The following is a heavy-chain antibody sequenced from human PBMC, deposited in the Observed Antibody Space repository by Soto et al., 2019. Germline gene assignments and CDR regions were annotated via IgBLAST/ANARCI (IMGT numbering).Heavy chain of an antibody. J-gene: IGHJ4*02. CDR3: AKGGRFKKWVRGVHPDRDYFDY. D-gene: IGHD3-10*01. Sequence: GGSLRLSCAASGFTFSSYGMHWVRQAPGKGLEWVAVISYDGSNKYYADSVKGRFTISRDNSKNTLYLQMNSLRAEDTAVYYCAKGGRFKKWVRGVHPDRDYFDYWGQGTLVTVSS. CDR2: ISYDGSNK. V-gene: IGHV3-30*18. CDR1: GFTFSSYG.